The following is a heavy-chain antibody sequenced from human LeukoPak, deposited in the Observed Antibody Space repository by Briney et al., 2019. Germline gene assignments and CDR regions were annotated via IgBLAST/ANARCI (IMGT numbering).Heavy chain of an antibody. Sequence: GGSLRLSCAASGFTFDDYAMHWVRQAPGKGLEWVSGISWNSGSIGYADSVKGRFTISRDNAKNSLYLQMNSLRAEDTALYYCAKDTSSGWSSVYYGMYVWGQGTTVTVSS. J-gene: IGHJ6*02. V-gene: IGHV3-9*01. CDR3: AKDTSSGWSSVYYGMYV. D-gene: IGHD6-19*01. CDR2: ISWNSGSI. CDR1: GFTFDDYA.